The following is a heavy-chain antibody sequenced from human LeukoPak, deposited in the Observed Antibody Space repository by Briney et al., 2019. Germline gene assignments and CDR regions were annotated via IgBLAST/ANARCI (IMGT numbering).Heavy chain of an antibody. V-gene: IGHV1-69*13. D-gene: IGHD3-22*01. J-gene: IGHJ4*02. CDR2: IIPIFGTA. CDR1: GGTFSSYA. CDR3: ARVPGSSGFSYTPPDY. Sequence: ASVKVSCKASGGTFSSYAISWVRQAPGQGLEWMGGIIPIFGTANYAQKFQGRVTITADESTSTAYMELSSLRSEDTAVYYCARVPGSSGFSYTPPDYWGQGTLVTVSS.